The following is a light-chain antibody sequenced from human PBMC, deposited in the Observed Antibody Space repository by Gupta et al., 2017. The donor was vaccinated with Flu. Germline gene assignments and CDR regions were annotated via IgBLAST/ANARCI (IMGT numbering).Light chain of an antibody. J-gene: IGLJ3*02. CDR3: NARDSRGNSWV. Sequence: SQLTQDPAVSVALGQTVRITCQGDSLRSYYVSWFQQKPGQAPVLVIYSKNNRPSRIPDRFSGSKSGNTASLTITGPEAEDEADYYCNARDSRGNSWVFGGGTKLTVL. V-gene: IGLV3-19*01. CDR2: SKN. CDR1: SLRSYY.